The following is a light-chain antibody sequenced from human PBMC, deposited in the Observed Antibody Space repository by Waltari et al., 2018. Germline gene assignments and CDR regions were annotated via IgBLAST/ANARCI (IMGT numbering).Light chain of an antibody. CDR3: SAWDSDLTAYV. Sequence: QAGLTQPPSLSKGLAQTAPLSCTGNNPTVGNQGAAWLQQHPGQPPKALSYRNNYRPSGISERFAASRSGNTASLTISGLQPEDEADYYCSAWDSDLTAYVFGTGTKVTVL. CDR1: NPTVGNQG. CDR2: RNN. V-gene: IGLV10-54*04. J-gene: IGLJ1*01.